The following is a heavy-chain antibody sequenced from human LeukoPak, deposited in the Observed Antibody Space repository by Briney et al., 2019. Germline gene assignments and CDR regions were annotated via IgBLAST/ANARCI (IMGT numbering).Heavy chain of an antibody. Sequence: SETLSLTCTVSSGSIRSNSYYWGWIRQRPVKGLEWIGTIYNSGTTYYSPSLKSRVTLAIDTSKNQFSLKVNSVTAADTAIYYCARHARGLATCPYYFDSWGQGTLVTVSS. V-gene: IGHV4-39*01. CDR2: IYNSGTT. J-gene: IGHJ4*02. CDR1: SGSIRSNSYY. CDR3: ARHARGLATCPYYFDS. D-gene: IGHD3-3*02.